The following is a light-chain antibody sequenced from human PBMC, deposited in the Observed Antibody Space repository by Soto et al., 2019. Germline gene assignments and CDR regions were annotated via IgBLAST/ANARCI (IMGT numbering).Light chain of an antibody. CDR1: SSNIGARYG. J-gene: IGLJ2*01. V-gene: IGLV1-40*01. CDR2: ANT. Sequence: QSVLTQPPSVAGAPGQRVTISCTGSSSNIGARYGVHWYQHLPGTAPKLLIFANTNRPSGVPDRFSGSKSGTSASLAITGLQAEDEADYYCQSYDNSLSAYVVFGGGTKLTVL. CDR3: QSYDNSLSAYVV.